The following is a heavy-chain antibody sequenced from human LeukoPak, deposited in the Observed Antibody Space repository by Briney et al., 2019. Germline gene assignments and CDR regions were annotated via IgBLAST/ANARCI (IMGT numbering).Heavy chain of an antibody. CDR2: IKQDGSEK. CDR3: AKGIITMIVVVINDAFDI. V-gene: IGHV3-7*03. J-gene: IGHJ3*02. D-gene: IGHD3-22*01. Sequence: GGSLRLSCAASGFTLSSYWMSWVRQAPGKGLEWVANIKQDGSEKYYVDSVKGRFTISRDNAKNSLYLQMNSLRAEDTALYYCAKGIITMIVVVINDAFDIWGQGTMVTVSS. CDR1: GFTLSSYW.